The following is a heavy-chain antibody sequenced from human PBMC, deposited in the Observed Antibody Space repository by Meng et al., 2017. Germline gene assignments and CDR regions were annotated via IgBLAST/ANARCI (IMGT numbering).Heavy chain of an antibody. J-gene: IGHJ4*02. V-gene: IGHV3-33*01. CDR2: IWYDGSNK. D-gene: IGHD1-26*01. CDR1: GFTFSSYG. Sequence: GESLKISCAASGFTFSSYGMHWVRQAPGKGLEWVAVIWYDGSNKYYADSVKGRFTISRDNSKNTLYLQMNSLRAEDTAVYYCATTLSWELPTTFDYWGQGTLVTVSS. CDR3: ATTLSWELPTTFDY.